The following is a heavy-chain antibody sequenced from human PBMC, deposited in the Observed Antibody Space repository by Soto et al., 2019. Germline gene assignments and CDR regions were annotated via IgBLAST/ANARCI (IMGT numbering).Heavy chain of an antibody. V-gene: IGHV3-7*01. Sequence: PGGSLRLSCAASGFIFSGYWMSWVRQAPGKGLEWVANIKHDGSEKYYVDSVKGRFTISRDNAKNSLYLQMNSLRAEDTAVYYCARDRGTKYWIDYWGQGTLVTVSS. CDR2: IKHDGSEK. CDR1: GFIFSGYW. J-gene: IGHJ4*02. D-gene: IGHD1-1*01. CDR3: ARDRGTKYWIDY.